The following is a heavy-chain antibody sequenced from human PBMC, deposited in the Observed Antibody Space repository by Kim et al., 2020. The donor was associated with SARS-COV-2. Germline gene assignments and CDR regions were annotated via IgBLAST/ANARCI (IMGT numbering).Heavy chain of an antibody. CDR2: ISYDGSNK. J-gene: IGHJ1*01. V-gene: IGHV3-30*04. Sequence: GGSLRLSCAASGFTFSSYAMHWVRQAPGKGLEWVAVISYDGSNKYYADSVKGRFTISRDNSKNTLYLQMNSLRAEDTAVYYCARGDPQLTNKDYSSCWYFPFSEYFQHWGQGTLVTVSS. D-gene: IGHD6-19*01. CDR3: ARGDPQLTNKDYSSCWYFPFSEYFQH. CDR1: GFTFSSYA.